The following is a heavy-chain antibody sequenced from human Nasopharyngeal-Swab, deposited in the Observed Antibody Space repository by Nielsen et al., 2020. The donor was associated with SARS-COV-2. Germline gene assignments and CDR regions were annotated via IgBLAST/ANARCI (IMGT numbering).Heavy chain of an antibody. CDR1: GFIFDDYA. CDR3: AKDRYRLNYYDSSLDAFDI. D-gene: IGHD3-22*01. CDR2: ISWNSGRI. J-gene: IGHJ3*02. Sequence: GGSLRLSCAACGFIFDDYAMHWVRQAPGKGLEWVSGISWNSGRIGYADSVKGRFTISRDNAKNSLYLQMNSLRAEDTALYYYAKDRYRLNYYDSSLDAFDIWGQGTMVTVSS. V-gene: IGHV3-9*01.